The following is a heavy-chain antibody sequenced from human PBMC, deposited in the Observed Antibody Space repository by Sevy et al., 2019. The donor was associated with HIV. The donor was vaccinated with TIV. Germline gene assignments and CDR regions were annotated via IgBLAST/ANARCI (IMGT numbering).Heavy chain of an antibody. Sequence: ASVKVSCKASGYTFTGYYMHWVRQAPGQGLEWMGWINPNSDGTNYAQKFQGRVTMTRDTSISTAYMELSRLRSDDTAVYYCARETSIAAAGTHYYYYYGMDVWGQGTTVTVSS. CDR1: GYTFTGYY. CDR2: INPNSDGT. J-gene: IGHJ6*02. CDR3: ARETSIAAAGTHYYYYYGMDV. D-gene: IGHD6-13*01. V-gene: IGHV1-2*02.